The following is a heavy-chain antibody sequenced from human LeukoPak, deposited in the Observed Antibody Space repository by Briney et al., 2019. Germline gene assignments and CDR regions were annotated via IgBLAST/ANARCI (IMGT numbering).Heavy chain of an antibody. CDR2: IKQDGSEK. J-gene: IGHJ4*02. CDR3: ARGPQWLLVGSIDY. V-gene: IGHV3-7*01. D-gene: IGHD3-22*01. Sequence: GGSLRLSCAASGFTFSSYWMTWVRQAPGKGLEWVANIKQDGSEKYYVDSVKGRFTISRDNADNSLYLQMNSLRVDDTAVYYCARGPQWLLVGSIDYWGQGTLVTVS. CDR1: GFTFSSYW.